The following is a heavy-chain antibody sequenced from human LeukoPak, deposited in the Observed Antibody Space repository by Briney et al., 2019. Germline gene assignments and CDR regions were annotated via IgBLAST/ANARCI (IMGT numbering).Heavy chain of an antibody. V-gene: IGHV3-30-3*01. D-gene: IGHD6-13*01. CDR1: GFTFSNYA. Sequence: PGGSLRLSCAASGFTFSNYAMHWVRQAPGKGLEGVAVISYDGSNKYYADSVKGRFTISRDNSKNTLYLQMNSLRAEDTAVYYCARDKGDQTTRGAAALDYWGQGTLVAVSS. J-gene: IGHJ4*02. CDR3: ARDKGDQTTRGAAALDY. CDR2: ISYDGSNK.